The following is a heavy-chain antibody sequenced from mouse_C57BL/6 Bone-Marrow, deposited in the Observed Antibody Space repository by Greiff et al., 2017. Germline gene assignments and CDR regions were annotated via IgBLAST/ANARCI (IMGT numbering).Heavy chain of an antibody. D-gene: IGHD2-3*01. J-gene: IGHJ2*01. CDR3: ARGDGYYSYFDY. Sequence: EVQLQESGGGLVKPGGSLKLSCAASGFTFSDYGMHWVRQAPEKGLEWVAYISSGSSTIYYADTVKGRFTISRDNAKNTLFLQMTSLRSEDTAMYYCARGDGYYSYFDYWGQGTTRTVSS. V-gene: IGHV5-17*01. CDR2: ISSGSSTI. CDR1: GFTFSDYG.